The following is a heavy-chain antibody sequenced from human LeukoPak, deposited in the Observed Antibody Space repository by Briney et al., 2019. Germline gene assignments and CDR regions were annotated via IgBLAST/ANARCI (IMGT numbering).Heavy chain of an antibody. CDR2: ISDDGLKT. J-gene: IGHJ4*02. Sequence: GGSLSLSCSASGFTFSTYALHWVRQAPGKGLEFVSAISDDGLKTYNADSVKGRFTISRDNSKNTLYLQMSSLRAEDTAVYYCVKDGSGNFLFDYWGQGTLVTVSS. D-gene: IGHD1-26*01. CDR3: VKDGSGNFLFDY. CDR1: GFTFSTYA. V-gene: IGHV3-64D*06.